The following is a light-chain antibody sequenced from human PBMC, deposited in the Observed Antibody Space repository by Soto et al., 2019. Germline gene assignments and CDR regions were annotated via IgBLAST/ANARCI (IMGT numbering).Light chain of an antibody. Sequence: DIQMTQSPSTLSASVGDRVTITCRASQSVSTRLAWYQQKPGKAPKLLIYDASSLQTGVPSRFSGSGSGAEFTLTISSLQPDDFATYYCQQYQSYSETFGHGTKVAIK. V-gene: IGKV1-5*01. J-gene: IGKJ3*01. CDR2: DAS. CDR3: QQYQSYSET. CDR1: QSVSTR.